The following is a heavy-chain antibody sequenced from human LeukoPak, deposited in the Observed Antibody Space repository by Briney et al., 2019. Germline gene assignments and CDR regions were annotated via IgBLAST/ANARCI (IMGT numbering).Heavy chain of an antibody. J-gene: IGHJ4*02. CDR3: AREGELRVFDY. V-gene: IGHV3-20*01. Sequence: GGSLRLTCAASGFTFDDYGMCWVREAPGKGLEWVSGINWNGGSTGYADSVKGRFTISRDNAKNSLYLQMNSLRAEDTALFHCAREGELRVFDYWGQGTLVTVSS. D-gene: IGHD1-26*01. CDR1: GFTFDDYG. CDR2: INWNGGST.